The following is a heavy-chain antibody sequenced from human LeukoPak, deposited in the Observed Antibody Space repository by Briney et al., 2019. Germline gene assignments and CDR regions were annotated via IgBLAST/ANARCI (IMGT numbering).Heavy chain of an antibody. D-gene: IGHD1-26*01. CDR1: GSTFRDYW. CDR2: VKQDGTEK. J-gene: IGHJ4*02. V-gene: IGHV3-7*03. Sequence: GGSLRLSCEASGSTFRDYWMTWVRQAPGKGLEWVANVKQDGTEKFYVDSVKGRFTISRDNGKNSLYLQMNSLTAEDTAVYYCGKYLQTSVGANDYWGQGTLVTVSS. CDR3: GKYLQTSVGANDY.